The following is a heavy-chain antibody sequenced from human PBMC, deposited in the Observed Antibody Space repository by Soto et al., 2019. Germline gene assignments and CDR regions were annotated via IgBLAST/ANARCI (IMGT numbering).Heavy chain of an antibody. V-gene: IGHV1-18*01. D-gene: IGHD2-15*01. CDR3: AMVVVNRTPSPQDV. CDR2: ITTYNGNT. J-gene: IGHJ6*02. Sequence: QVQLVQSGAEVKNPGASVKVSCKASGYTFTSYGIGWARQAPGQGLEWMGWITTYNGNTNHAQNVQGRVTLTTGTPPSLAYMELRSMRSKDPAIYYCAMVVVNRTPSPQDVWGQGTTVIVS. CDR1: GYTFTSYG.